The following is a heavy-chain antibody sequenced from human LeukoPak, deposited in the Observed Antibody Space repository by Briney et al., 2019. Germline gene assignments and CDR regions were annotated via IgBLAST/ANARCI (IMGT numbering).Heavy chain of an antibody. V-gene: IGHV4-34*01. CDR1: GGSFSGYY. J-gene: IGHJ5*02. D-gene: IGHD1-26*01. CDR3: ARWEWELLRNWFDP. CDR2: INHSGST. Sequence: SETLSLTCAVYGGSFSGYYWSWIRQPPGKGLEWIGEINHSGSTNYNPSLKSRVAISVDTSKNQFSLKLSSVTAADTAVYYCARWEWELLRNWFDPWGQGTLVTVSS.